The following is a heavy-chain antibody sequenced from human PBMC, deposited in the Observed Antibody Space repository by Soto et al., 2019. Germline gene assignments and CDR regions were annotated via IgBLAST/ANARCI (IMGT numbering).Heavy chain of an antibody. CDR1: GGSVSSSSYY. CDR2: TYYSAGT. V-gene: IGHV4-39*01. CDR3: ARHASRGYSSSWYFED. Sequence: PSETLSLTCNVPGGSVSSSSYYWGWIRQAPGKGLEWIVSTYYSAGTYYNPSLKSRVTTSMDASKNQFSLTVTSVTAADTAIYYCARHASRGYSSSWYFEDWGQGTPVTVSS. J-gene: IGHJ4*02. D-gene: IGHD6-13*01.